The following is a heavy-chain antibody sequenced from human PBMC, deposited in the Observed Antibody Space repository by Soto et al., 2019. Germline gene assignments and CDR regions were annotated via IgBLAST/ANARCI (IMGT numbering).Heavy chain of an antibody. V-gene: IGHV1-69*01. CDR3: ARGGTGVYHYYGMDV. J-gene: IGHJ6*02. CDR1: GGTFSSYA. CDR2: FIPIFGTT. Sequence: QVQLVQSGAEVKKPGSSVKVSCKASGGTFSSYAISWVRQAPGQGLEWMGGFIPIFGTTSYAQKFQGRVTITADETTSTAYMGLSSLTSEDTAVYYCARGGTGVYHYYGMDVWGQGTTVTVSS. D-gene: IGHD1-26*01.